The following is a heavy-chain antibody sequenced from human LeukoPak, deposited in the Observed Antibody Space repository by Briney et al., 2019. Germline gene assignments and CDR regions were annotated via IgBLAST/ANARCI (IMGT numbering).Heavy chain of an antibody. J-gene: IGHJ4*02. V-gene: IGHV4-31*03. CDR3: VRYSYYYASGSQFDY. D-gene: IGHD3-10*01. CDR2: IYYSGST. CDR1: GGSISSGGYY. Sequence: SQTLSLTCTVSGGSISSGGYYWSWIRQHPGTGLEWIGYIYYSGSTYYNPSLKSRVTISVDTSKNQFSLKLSSVTAAETAVYYCVRYSYYYASGSQFDYWGQGTLVTVSS.